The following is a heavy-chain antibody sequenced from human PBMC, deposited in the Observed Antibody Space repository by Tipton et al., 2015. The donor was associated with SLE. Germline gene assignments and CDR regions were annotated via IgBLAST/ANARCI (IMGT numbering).Heavy chain of an antibody. CDR1: GGFISSSTSY. D-gene: IGHD6-13*01. J-gene: IGHJ5*02. V-gene: IGHV4-39*07. CDR3: ASSNGYSSSWYGPYNWFDP. CDR2: IYYSGST. Sequence: TLSLTCTVSGGFISSSTSYWGWIRQSPGKGLEWIGSIYYSGSTYYNPSLKSRVTISVDTSKNQFSLKLSSVTAADTAVYYCASSNGYSSSWYGPYNWFDPWGQGTLVTVSS.